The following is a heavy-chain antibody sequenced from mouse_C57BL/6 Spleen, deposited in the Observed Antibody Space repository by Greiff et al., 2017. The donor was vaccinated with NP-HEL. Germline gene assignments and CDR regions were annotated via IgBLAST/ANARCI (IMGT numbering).Heavy chain of an antibody. Sequence: ESGPGLVKPSQSLSLTCSVTGYSITSGYYWNWIRQFPGNKLEWMGYISYDGSNNYNPSLKNRISITRDTSKNQFFLKLNSVTTEDTATYYCARVPTVVAPMDYWGQGTSVTVSS. J-gene: IGHJ4*01. D-gene: IGHD1-1*01. CDR3: ARVPTVVAPMDY. V-gene: IGHV3-6*01. CDR2: ISYDGSN. CDR1: GYSITSGYY.